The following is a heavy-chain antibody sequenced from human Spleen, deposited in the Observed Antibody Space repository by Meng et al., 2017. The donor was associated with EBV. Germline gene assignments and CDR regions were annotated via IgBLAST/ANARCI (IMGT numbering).Heavy chain of an antibody. CDR1: GFTFSRYW. CDR3: SRDLAGADDD. Sequence: EVQLVESGGVLVQPGGSLRLSCAASGFTFSRYWMHWVRQAPGKGLVWVSRTNENERITDYADSVKGRFTISRDNTKNTLYLQMNSLRVEDTAIYFCSRDLAGADDDWGPGTLVTVSS. J-gene: IGHJ4*02. V-gene: IGHV3-74*01. CDR2: TNENERIT.